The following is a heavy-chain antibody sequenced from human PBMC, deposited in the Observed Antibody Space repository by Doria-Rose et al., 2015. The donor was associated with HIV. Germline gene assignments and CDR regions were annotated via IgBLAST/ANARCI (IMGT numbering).Heavy chain of an antibody. CDR2: MFSDDER. CDR3: ARIKSSRWYHKYYFDF. Sequence: QVTLKESGPVLVKPTETFTLTCTVSGVSLSSPGMGVSWIRQPPGKALEWLANMFSDDERSYKTSLKSRLTISRGTSKSQVVLTMTDMDPVDTATYYCARIKSSRWYHKYYFDFWGQGTLVIVSA. J-gene: IGHJ4*02. D-gene: IGHD6-13*01. V-gene: IGHV2-26*01. CDR1: GVSLSSPGMG.